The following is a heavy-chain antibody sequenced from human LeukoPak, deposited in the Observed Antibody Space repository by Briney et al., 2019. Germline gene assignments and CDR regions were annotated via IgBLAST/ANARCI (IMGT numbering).Heavy chain of an antibody. V-gene: IGHV4-4*07. J-gene: IGHJ6*03. Sequence: PSETLSLTCTVSGGSISSYYWSWIRQPAGKGLEWIGRIYTSGSTNYNPSLKSRVTMSVDTSKNQFSLKLSSVTAADTAVYYCARVGVVPADFYYMDVWGKGTTVTVSS. CDR2: IYTSGST. CDR1: GGSISSYY. CDR3: ARVGVVPADFYYMDV. D-gene: IGHD2-2*01.